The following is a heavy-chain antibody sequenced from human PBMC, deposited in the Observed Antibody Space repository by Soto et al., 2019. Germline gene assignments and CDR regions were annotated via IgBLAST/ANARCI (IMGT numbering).Heavy chain of an antibody. D-gene: IGHD6-13*01. CDR3: ARDHGGSTWFVGVYYFFGMDV. J-gene: IGHJ6*02. V-gene: IGHV3-48*02. CDR1: GFIFSDYT. Sequence: EVQLVESGGDLVQPGGSLRLSCAASGFIFSDYTMTWVRQAPGRGLEFVSHISSSGDAIFYAESVKGRFTVSRDNAKNSLYLQMNSLRDDDTAVYFCARDHGGSTWFVGVYYFFGMDVWGHGTAVTVSS. CDR2: ISSSGDAI.